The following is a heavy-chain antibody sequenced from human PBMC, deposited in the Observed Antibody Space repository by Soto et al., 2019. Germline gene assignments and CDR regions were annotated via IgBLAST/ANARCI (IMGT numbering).Heavy chain of an antibody. J-gene: IGHJ4*02. CDR2: ISPIFGAA. CDR3: AREVQVHTPAFVY. D-gene: IGHD3-10*01. CDR1: GGTFNTYA. V-gene: IGHV1-69*19. Sequence: QVQLVQSGAEMKKPGSSVKVSCQSSGGTFNTYAMNWVRQAPGQGPEWMGDISPIFGAANYAPKFQGRVTITADESTGTSYMPLSSLTSEDTALYFCAREVQVHTPAFVYWGQGTLVTVSS.